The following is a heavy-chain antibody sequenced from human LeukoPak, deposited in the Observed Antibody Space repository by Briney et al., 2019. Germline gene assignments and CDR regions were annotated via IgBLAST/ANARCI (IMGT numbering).Heavy chain of an antibody. V-gene: IGHV3-23*01. CDR2: ISGSGGST. CDR1: GFTLSTYA. J-gene: IGHJ4*02. Sequence: GGSLRLSCAASGFTLSTYAMSWVRQAPGKGLEWVSAISGSGGSTYYADSVKGRFTISRDNSKSTLYLQMNRLRAEDTAVYYCAEDGTYSSGWPLDYWGEGTLVTVSS. D-gene: IGHD6-25*01. CDR3: AEDGTYSSGWPLDY.